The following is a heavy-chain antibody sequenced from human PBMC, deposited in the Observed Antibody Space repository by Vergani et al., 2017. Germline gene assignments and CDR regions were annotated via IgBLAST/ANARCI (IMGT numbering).Heavy chain of an antibody. J-gene: IGHJ5*02. CDR3: ARGRRVQDIVVGPAKMANWFDP. CDR2: IYTSGST. Sequence: QVQLQESGPGLVKPSQTLSLTCTVSGGSISSGSYYWSWIRQPAGKGLEWIGRIYTSGSTNYNPSLKSRVTISVDTSKNQFSLKLSSVTAADTAVYYCARGRRVQDIVVGPAKMANWFDPWGQGTLVTVSS. D-gene: IGHD2-2*01. V-gene: IGHV4-61*02. CDR1: GGSISSGSYY.